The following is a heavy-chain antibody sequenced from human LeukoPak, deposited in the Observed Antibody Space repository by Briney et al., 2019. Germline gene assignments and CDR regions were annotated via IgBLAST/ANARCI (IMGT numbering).Heavy chain of an antibody. V-gene: IGHV3-33*06. CDR2: IWHDGSKK. J-gene: IGHJ4*02. CDR1: GFTFSNYG. D-gene: IGHD3-16*01. CDR3: AKDQGGKNYFDY. Sequence: GGSLRLSCAASGFTFSNYGMHWVRQAPGKGLEWVAVIWHDGSKKYYADSVKGRFTISRDNSKNTLYLQMNSLRAGDTAVYYCAKDQGGKNYFDYWGQGTLVTVSS.